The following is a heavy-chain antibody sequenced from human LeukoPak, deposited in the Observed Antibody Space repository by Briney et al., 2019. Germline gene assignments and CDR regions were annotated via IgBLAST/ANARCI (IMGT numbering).Heavy chain of an antibody. CDR2: IYYSGST. D-gene: IGHD4/OR15-4a*01. V-gene: IGHV4-31*03. CDR1: GGSISSGGYY. J-gene: IGHJ4*02. Sequence: PSETLSLTRTVSGGSISSGGYYWSWIRQHPGKGLEWIGYIYYSGSTYYNPSLKSRVTISVDTSKNQFSLKLSSVTAADTAVYYCARGLWSYLDYWGQGTLVTVSS. CDR3: ARGLWSYLDY.